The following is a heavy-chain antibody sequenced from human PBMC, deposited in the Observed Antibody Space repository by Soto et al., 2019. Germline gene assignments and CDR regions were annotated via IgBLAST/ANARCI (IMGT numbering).Heavy chain of an antibody. CDR2: ISGSGGST. CDR3: AKDGEVSPVGLELVFDY. D-gene: IGHD1-7*01. Sequence: GGSLRLSCVASGFTFSSYAMSWVRQAPGKGLEWVSAISGSGGSTYYADSVKGRFTISRGSSKNTLYLQMNSLRAEDTAVYYCAKDGEVSPVGLELVFDYWGQGTLVTVSS. CDR1: GFTFSSYA. J-gene: IGHJ4*02. V-gene: IGHV3-23*01.